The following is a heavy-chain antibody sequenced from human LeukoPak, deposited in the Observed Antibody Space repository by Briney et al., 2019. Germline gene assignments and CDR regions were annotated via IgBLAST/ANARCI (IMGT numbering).Heavy chain of an antibody. J-gene: IGHJ3*02. V-gene: IGHV3-23*01. CDR2: ISGSGGST. Sequence: PSETLSLTCTVSGGSISSSSYYWGWIRQPPGKGLEWVSAISGSGGSTYYADSVKGRFTISRDNSKNTLYLQMNSLRAEDTAVYYCAKDSLPVPDAFDIWGQGTMVTVSS. D-gene: IGHD2-2*01. CDR1: GGSISSSSYY. CDR3: AKDSLPVPDAFDI.